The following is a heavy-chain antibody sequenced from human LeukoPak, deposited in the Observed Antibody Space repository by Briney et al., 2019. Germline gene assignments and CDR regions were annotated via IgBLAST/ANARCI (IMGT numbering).Heavy chain of an antibody. V-gene: IGHV1-46*01. CDR1: GYTFTGYY. CDR2: INPSGSST. J-gene: IGHJ5*02. D-gene: IGHD3-3*01. Sequence: GSVKVSCKASGYTFTGYYMHWVRQAPGQGLEWMGIINPSGSSTSYAQKFQGRVTMTRDTSTSTVYMELSSLRSEDTAVYYCAREGGGIIEDDNWFDPWGQGTLVTVSS. CDR3: AREGGGIIEDDNWFDP.